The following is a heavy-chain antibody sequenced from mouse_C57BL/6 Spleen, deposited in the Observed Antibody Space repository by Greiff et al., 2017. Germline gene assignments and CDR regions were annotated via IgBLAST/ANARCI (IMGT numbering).Heavy chain of an antibody. J-gene: IGHJ4*01. V-gene: IGHV1-42*01. CDR2: INPSTGGT. D-gene: IGHD1-1*01. CDR3: ARAYYYGSIYYAMDY. Sequence: VQLQQSGPELVKPGASVKISCKASGYSFTGYYMNWVKQSPEKSLEWIGEINPSTGGTTYNQKFKAKATLTVDKSSSTAYMQLKSLTSEDSAVYYCARAYYYGSIYYAMDYWGQGTSVTVSS. CDR1: GYSFTGYY.